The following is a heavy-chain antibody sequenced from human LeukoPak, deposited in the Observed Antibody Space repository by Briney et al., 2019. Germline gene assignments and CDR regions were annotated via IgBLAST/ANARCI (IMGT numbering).Heavy chain of an antibody. CDR3: ARSITIFEVYYFDY. V-gene: IGHV1-3*01. J-gene: IGHJ4*02. Sequence: GASVKVSCKASGYTFTSYAMHWVRQAPGQRLEWMGWINAGNGNTKYSQKFQGRVTITRDTSASTAYMELSRLRSDDTAVYYCARSITIFEVYYFDYWGQGTLVTVSS. CDR2: INAGNGNT. D-gene: IGHD3-3*01. CDR1: GYTFTSYA.